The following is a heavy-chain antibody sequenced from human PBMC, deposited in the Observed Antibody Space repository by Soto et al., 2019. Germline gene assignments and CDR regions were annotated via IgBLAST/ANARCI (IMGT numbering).Heavy chain of an antibody. D-gene: IGHD3-22*01. CDR1: GGLFSSSP. CDR2: IIPVFQTA. J-gene: IGHJ4*02. CDR3: ARGGSGYTWFNEF. V-gene: IGHV1-69*01. Sequence: QEQLVQSGAEVQKPGSSVKVSCKASGGLFSSSPISWVRQVPGQGLEWMGGIIPVFQTAYYTQRFQGRVTITADESTNTAYMELSSLISEDTAIYYCARGGSGYTWFNEFWGQGTLVTVSS.